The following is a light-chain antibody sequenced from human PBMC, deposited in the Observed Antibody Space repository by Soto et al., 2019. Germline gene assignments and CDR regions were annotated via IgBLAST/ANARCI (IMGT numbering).Light chain of an antibody. Sequence: EIVMTQSPVSLPVTTGEAASISCRSSQSLLHRNGHNYVDRYLQRPGQSPQLLIYVGSRRAPGVPDRFSGSGSGTEYTLRIDRVESEDVGIYYCMQSLQTPWTFGQGTKVEIK. V-gene: IGKV2-28*01. CDR1: QSLLHRNGHNY. J-gene: IGKJ1*01. CDR3: MQSLQTPWT. CDR2: VGS.